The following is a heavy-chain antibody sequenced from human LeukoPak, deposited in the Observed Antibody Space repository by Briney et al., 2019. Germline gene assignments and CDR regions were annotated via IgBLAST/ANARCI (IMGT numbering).Heavy chain of an antibody. D-gene: IGHD2-2*01. Sequence: SETLSLTCAVYGGSFSGYYWSWIRQPPGKGLEWIGEINHSGSTNYNPSLKSRVTISVDTSKNQFSLKLSSVTAADTAVYYCSRGATRWFDPWGQGTLVTVSS. CDR2: INHSGST. CDR1: GGSFSGYY. J-gene: IGHJ5*02. V-gene: IGHV4-34*01. CDR3: SRGATRWFDP.